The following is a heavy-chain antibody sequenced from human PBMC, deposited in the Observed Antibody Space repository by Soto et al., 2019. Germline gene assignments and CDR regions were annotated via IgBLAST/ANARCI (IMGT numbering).Heavy chain of an antibody. Sequence: QVQLVESGGGVVQPGRCLRLSCAASGFTLSSYGMHWVRQAPGKGLEWVAVIWYDGSDKYYADSVKGRFTISRDNSKNTLYLRMNSLRGEDTAVYYFARTLYDSGGYHRFQHWGQGTLVTVSS. CDR3: ARTLYDSGGYHRFQH. J-gene: IGHJ1*01. CDR2: IWYDGSDK. V-gene: IGHV3-33*01. CDR1: GFTLSSYG. D-gene: IGHD3-22*01.